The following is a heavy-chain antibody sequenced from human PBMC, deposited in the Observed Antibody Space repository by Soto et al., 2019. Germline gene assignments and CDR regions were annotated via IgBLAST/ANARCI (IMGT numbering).Heavy chain of an antibody. D-gene: IGHD3-16*02. CDR2: ISSSSSTI. CDR3: ARDRYDYIWGSYRH. J-gene: IGHJ4*02. CDR1: GFTFSSYS. V-gene: IGHV3-48*01. Sequence: EVQLVESGGGLVQPGGSLRLSCAASGFTFSSYSMNWVRQAPGMGLEWVSYISSSSSTIYYADSVKGRFTISRDNAKNSLYLQMNSLRAEDTAVYYCARDRYDYIWGSYRHWGQGTLVTVSS.